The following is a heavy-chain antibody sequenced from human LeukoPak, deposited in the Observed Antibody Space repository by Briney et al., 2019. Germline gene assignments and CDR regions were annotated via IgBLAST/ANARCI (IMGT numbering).Heavy chain of an antibody. D-gene: IGHD5-18*01. J-gene: IGHJ4*02. Sequence: SETLSLTCTVSGRSISSYYWSWLRHPPGEGLEWDGFIYYSGSTNQNASLKGRVTMSVETSKNQFFLWLSSVTAADTAVYYCASSSAMVTHSFDYWGQGTLVTVSS. V-gene: IGHV4-59*08. CDR2: IYYSGST. CDR1: GRSISSYY. CDR3: ASSSAMVTHSFDY.